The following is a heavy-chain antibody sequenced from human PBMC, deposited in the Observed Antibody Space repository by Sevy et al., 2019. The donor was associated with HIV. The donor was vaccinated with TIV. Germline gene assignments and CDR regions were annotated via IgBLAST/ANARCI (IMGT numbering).Heavy chain of an antibody. Sequence: ASVKVSCKASGGTFSSYAISWVRQAPGHGLEWMGGIIPIFGTANYAQKFQGRVTITADKSTGTAYMELSSLRSEDTAVYYCARDWDYDSSGYYFSDAFDIWGQGTMVTVSS. V-gene: IGHV1-69*06. J-gene: IGHJ3*02. D-gene: IGHD3-22*01. CDR3: ARDWDYDSSGYYFSDAFDI. CDR1: GGTFSSYA. CDR2: IIPIFGTA.